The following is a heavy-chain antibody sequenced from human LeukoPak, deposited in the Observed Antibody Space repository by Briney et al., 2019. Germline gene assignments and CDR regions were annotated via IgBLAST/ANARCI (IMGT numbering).Heavy chain of an antibody. V-gene: IGHV4-59*08. CDR3: ASRGGGSCCYAFDM. Sequence: ETLSLTCTVSGGSISSYYWSWIRQPPGKGLEWIGYIYYSGSTNYNPSLKSRVTISVDTSKNQFSLKLSSVTAADTAVYYCASRGGGSCCYAFDMWGPGTMVTVSS. D-gene: IGHD2-15*01. CDR1: GGSISSYY. CDR2: IYYSGST. J-gene: IGHJ3*02.